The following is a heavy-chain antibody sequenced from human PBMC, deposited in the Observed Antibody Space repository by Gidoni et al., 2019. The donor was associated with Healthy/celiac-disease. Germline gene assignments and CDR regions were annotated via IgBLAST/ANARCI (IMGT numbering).Heavy chain of an antibody. D-gene: IGHD2-15*01. Sequence: QLQLQESGSGLVKPSQTLSLTCAVSGGSIRSGGYSWSWIRQPPGKGLEWIGYIYHSGSTYYNPSLKSRVTISVDRSKNQFSLKLSSVTAADTAVYYCARGGGYCSGGSCTTGVNWFDPWGQGTLVTVSS. CDR3: ARGGGYCSGGSCTTGVNWFDP. CDR2: IYHSGST. J-gene: IGHJ5*02. V-gene: IGHV4-30-2*01. CDR1: GGSIRSGGYS.